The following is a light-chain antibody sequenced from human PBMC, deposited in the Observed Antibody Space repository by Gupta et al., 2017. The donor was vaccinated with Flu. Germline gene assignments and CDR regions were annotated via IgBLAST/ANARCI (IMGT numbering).Light chain of an antibody. CDR1: QNINSY. Sequence: STSSLSASVGDRVTITCRASQNINSYLNWYQHKPGKAPKLLIYVASTLQSGVPSRFSGSGSGTDFTLTISSLQPEDFATYYCQQTYSPYTFGQGTKLEIK. CDR2: VAS. V-gene: IGKV1-39*01. CDR3: QQTYSPYT. J-gene: IGKJ2*01.